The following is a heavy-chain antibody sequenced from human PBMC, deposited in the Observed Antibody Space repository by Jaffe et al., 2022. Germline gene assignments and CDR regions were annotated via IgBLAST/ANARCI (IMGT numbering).Heavy chain of an antibody. CDR1: GFTFDDYA. CDR2: ISWNSGSI. D-gene: IGHD5-12*01. CDR3: AKDIYSGYDSYYFDY. J-gene: IGHJ4*02. Sequence: EVQLVESGGGLVQPGRSLRLSCAASGFTFDDYAMHWVRQAPGKGLEWVSGISWNSGSIGYADSVKGRFTISRDNAKNSLYLQMNSLRAEDTALYYCAKDIYSGYDSYYFDYWGQGTLVTVSS. V-gene: IGHV3-9*01.